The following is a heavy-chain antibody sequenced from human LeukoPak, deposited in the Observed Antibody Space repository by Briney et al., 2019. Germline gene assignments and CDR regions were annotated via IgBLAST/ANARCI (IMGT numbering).Heavy chain of an antibody. D-gene: IGHD1-26*01. CDR2: IIPIFGTA. J-gene: IGHJ4*02. CDR1: GGTFSSYA. CDR3: ARGRSGSSIFDY. V-gene: IGHV1-69*13. Sequence: ASVKVSSKASGGTFSSYAISWVRQAPGQGLEWMGGIIPIFGTANYAQKFQGRVTITADETTSTAYMELSSLRSEDTAVYYCARGRSGSSIFDYWGQGTLVTVSS.